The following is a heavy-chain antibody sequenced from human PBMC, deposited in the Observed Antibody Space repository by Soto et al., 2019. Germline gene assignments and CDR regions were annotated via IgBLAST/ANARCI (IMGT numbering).Heavy chain of an antibody. D-gene: IGHD3-10*01. Sequence: QVQLQETGPGLVKPSGTLSLTCAVSSGSISSSNWWSWVRQPPGKGLEWIGEIYHSGSTNYNPSLKSRVTISVDKAKNQFSLKLSSVTAADTAVYYCASSSMVRGVIIDAFDIWGQGTMVTVSS. CDR2: IYHSGST. V-gene: IGHV4-4*02. J-gene: IGHJ3*02. CDR3: ASSSMVRGVIIDAFDI. CDR1: SGSISSSNW.